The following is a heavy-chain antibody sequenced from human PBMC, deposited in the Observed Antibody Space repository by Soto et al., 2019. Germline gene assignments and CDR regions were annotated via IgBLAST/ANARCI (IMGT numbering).Heavy chain of an antibody. Sequence: PSETLSLTCTVSGGSISSGSYYWGWIRQPPGKGLEWIGSIYYSGSTYYNPSLKSRVTISVDTSKNQFSLKLSSVTAADTAVYYCARRDSSLADWFDPWGQGTLVTVS. V-gene: IGHV4-39*01. CDR1: GGSISSGSYY. J-gene: IGHJ5*02. CDR3: ARRDSSLADWFDP. D-gene: IGHD6-19*01. CDR2: IYYSGST.